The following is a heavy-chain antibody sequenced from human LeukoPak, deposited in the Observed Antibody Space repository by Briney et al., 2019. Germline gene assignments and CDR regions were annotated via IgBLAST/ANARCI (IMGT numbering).Heavy chain of an antibody. J-gene: IGHJ4*02. CDR2: ISSSSSYI. Sequence: PGGSLRLSCAASGFTFSSYSMNWVRQALGQGLEGVSSISSSSSYIYYADSVKGRFTISRDNAKNSLYLQMNSLRAEDTAVYYCARVVDYYDSSGYYQNDYWGQGTLVTVSS. V-gene: IGHV3-21*01. CDR1: GFTFSSYS. D-gene: IGHD3-22*01. CDR3: ARVVDYYDSSGYYQNDY.